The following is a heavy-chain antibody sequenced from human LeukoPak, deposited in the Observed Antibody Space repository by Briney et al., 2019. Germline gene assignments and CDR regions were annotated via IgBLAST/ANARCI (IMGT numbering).Heavy chain of an antibody. J-gene: IGHJ4*02. CDR2: IRSRAYGETT. CDR3: TRVVVTQRWSFDY. V-gene: IGHV3-49*04. D-gene: IGHD2-15*01. Sequence: GGSLRLSCTASGFTFGDYGMSWVRQAPGKGLEWVGFIRSRAYGETTDYAASVKGRFIISRGDSKTIAYLQMNSLTAGDTAVYCCTRVVVTQRWSFDYWGQGTLVTVSS. CDR1: GFTFGDYG.